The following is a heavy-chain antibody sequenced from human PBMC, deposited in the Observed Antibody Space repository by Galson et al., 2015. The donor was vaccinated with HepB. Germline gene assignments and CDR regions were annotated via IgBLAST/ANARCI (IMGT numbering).Heavy chain of an antibody. J-gene: IGHJ2*01. D-gene: IGHD5-18*01. Sequence: QSGAEVKKPGESLKISCKGSGYSFTSYWIGWVRQMPGKGLEWIGYIYHSGSTYYNPSLKSRVTISVDRSKNQFSLKLSSVTAADTAVYYCAREFVDTAMVTLLRGYFDLWGRGTLVTVSS. CDR2: IYHSGST. CDR3: AREFVDTAMVTLLRGYFDL. V-gene: IGHV5-51*01. CDR1: GYSFTSYW.